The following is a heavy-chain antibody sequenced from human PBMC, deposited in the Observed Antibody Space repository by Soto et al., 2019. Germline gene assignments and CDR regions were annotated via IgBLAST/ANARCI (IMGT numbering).Heavy chain of an antibody. J-gene: IGHJ6*02. Sequence: PSETLSLTYTVSGGSISSYYWSWIRQPPGKGLEWIGYIYYSGSTNYNPSLKSRVTISVDTSKNQFSLKLSSVTAADTAGYYCARAHDDFWSGYGMDVWGQGTTVTVSS. CDR2: IYYSGST. CDR1: GGSISSYY. D-gene: IGHD3-3*01. V-gene: IGHV4-59*01. CDR3: ARAHDDFWSGYGMDV.